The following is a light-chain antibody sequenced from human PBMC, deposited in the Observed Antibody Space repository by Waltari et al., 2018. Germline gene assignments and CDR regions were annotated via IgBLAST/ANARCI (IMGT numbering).Light chain of an antibody. Sequence: QSALTQPASMSGSPGPLITISCTGSNSDIGRYNYVSWYQQYPGKAPKVLIYDVNKRPSGASDRFSGSKSGNTASLTISGLQAEDEADYYCSSYTLDIKMIFGGGTKLTVL. CDR3: SSYTLDIKMI. CDR1: NSDIGRYNY. V-gene: IGLV2-14*03. CDR2: DVN. J-gene: IGLJ2*01.